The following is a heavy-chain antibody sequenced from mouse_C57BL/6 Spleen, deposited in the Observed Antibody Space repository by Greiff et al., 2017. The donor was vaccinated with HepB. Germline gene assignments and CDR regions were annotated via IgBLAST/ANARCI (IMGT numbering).Heavy chain of an antibody. CDR2: INPGSGGT. V-gene: IGHV1-54*01. D-gene: IGHD1-1*01. CDR3: AREPITTVVAPRDWYFDV. CDR1: GYAFTNYL. J-gene: IGHJ1*03. Sequence: QVQLQQSGAELVRPGTSVKVSCKASGYAFTNYLIEWVKQRPGQGLEWIGVINPGSGGTNYNEKFKGKATLTADKSSSTAYMQLSSLTSEDSAVYFGAREPITTVVAPRDWYFDVWGTGTTVTVSS.